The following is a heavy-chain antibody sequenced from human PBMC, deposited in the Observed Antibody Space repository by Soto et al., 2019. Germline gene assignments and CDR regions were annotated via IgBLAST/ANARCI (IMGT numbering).Heavy chain of an antibody. D-gene: IGHD7-27*01. CDR3: ARGPSGDKVDY. CDR1: GGSISSSRCH. J-gene: IGHJ4*02. V-gene: IGHV4-30-4*08. Sequence: SETLSLTCTVSGGSISSSRCHWGWIRQTPDKGLEWIAHIYNGGSTYSNPSLTSRVIISVDTSKNLFSLQLSSVSAADTAVYYCARGPSGDKVDYWGQGALVTVSS. CDR2: IYNGGST.